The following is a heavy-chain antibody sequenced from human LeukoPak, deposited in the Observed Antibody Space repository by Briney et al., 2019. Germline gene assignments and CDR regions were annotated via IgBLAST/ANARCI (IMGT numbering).Heavy chain of an antibody. D-gene: IGHD2-21*02. CDR3: AHRRAYCGGDCYPDAFDI. CDR2: IYWDDDK. CDR1: GFSLSTSGVG. Sequence: SGPTLVNPTQTLTLTCTFSGFSLSTSGVGVGWIRQPPGKALEWLALIYWDDDKRYSPSLKSRPTITKDTSKNQVVLTMTNMDPVDTATYYCAHRRAYCGGDCYPDAFDIWGQGTMVTVSS. V-gene: IGHV2-5*02. J-gene: IGHJ3*02.